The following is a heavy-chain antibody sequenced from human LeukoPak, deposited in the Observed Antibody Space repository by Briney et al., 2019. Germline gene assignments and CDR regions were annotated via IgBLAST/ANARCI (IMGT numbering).Heavy chain of an antibody. D-gene: IGHD5-12*01. CDR1: GFTFSSYW. Sequence: GGSLRLSCAASGFTFSSYWMSWVRQAPGKGLEWVANIKQDGSEKYYVDSVKGRFTISRDNAKDSLYLQMNSLRAEDTAVYYCAGVATTSRHDYWGQGTLVTVSS. CDR3: AGVATTSRHDY. CDR2: IKQDGSEK. J-gene: IGHJ4*02. V-gene: IGHV3-7*01.